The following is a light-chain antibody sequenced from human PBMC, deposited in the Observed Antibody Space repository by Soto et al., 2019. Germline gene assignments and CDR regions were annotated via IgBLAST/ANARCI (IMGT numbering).Light chain of an antibody. J-gene: IGKJ4*01. CDR3: QQYNDLST. V-gene: IGKV1-5*03. Sequence: DIQMTQSPSTLSASVGDTVTITCRASQTIGTWLAWYQQKPAKAPKLLIHKASTLESGVPSRFGGSGSGTEFTLTISSPQADDFATYYCQQYNDLSTFGGGSKVDIK. CDR1: QTIGTW. CDR2: KAS.